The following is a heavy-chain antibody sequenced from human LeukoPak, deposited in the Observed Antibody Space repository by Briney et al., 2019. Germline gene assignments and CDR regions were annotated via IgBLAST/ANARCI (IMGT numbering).Heavy chain of an antibody. CDR2: ISAYNGNT. V-gene: IGHV1-18*01. D-gene: IGHD1-26*01. CDR3: ARGEGELPSYWYYYYGMDV. Sequence: ASVKVSCKASGYTFTSYGISWVRQAPGQGLEWMGWISAYNGNTNYAQKLQGRVTMTTDTSTSTAYMELRSLRSDDTAVYYCARGEGELPSYWYYYYGMDVWGQGTTVTVSS. CDR1: GYTFTSYG. J-gene: IGHJ6*02.